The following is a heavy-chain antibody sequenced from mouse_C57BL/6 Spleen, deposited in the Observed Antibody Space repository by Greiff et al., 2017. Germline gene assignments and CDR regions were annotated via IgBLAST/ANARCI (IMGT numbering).Heavy chain of an antibody. CDR1: GFNIKDYY. CDR2: IDPEDGDT. D-gene: IGHD1-1*01. CDR3: TTLDYGSSHYFDY. J-gene: IGHJ2*01. V-gene: IGHV14-1*01. Sequence: EVQLQQSGAELVRPGASVKLSCTASGFNIKDYYMHWVKQRPEQGLEWIGRIDPEDGDTEYAPKFQGKATMNADTSSNTAYLQLSSLTSEDTAFYYSTTLDYGSSHYFDYWGQGTTLTVSS.